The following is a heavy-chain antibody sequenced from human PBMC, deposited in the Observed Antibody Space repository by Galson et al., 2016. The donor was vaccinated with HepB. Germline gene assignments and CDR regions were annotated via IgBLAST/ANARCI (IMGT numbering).Heavy chain of an antibody. Sequence: SLRLSCAGSGFTFSNAWMTWVRQAPGKGLEWVGRIKSEADGGTIDYAAPVKGRFTISRDDSKSTVYLQMNSLKTEDTAVYYCSTARLTGDLSYWGQGTLVTVSS. V-gene: IGHV3-15*01. CDR1: GFTFSNAW. CDR2: IKSEADGGTI. J-gene: IGHJ4*02. D-gene: IGHD7-27*01. CDR3: STARLTGDLSY.